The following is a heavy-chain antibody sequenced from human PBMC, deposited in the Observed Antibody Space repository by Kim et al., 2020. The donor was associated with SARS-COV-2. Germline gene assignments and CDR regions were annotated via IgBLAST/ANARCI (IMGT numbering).Heavy chain of an antibody. J-gene: IGHJ3*02. CDR1: GVSFSDSA. Sequence: GGSLRLSCAASGVSFSDSAMHWVRQASGKGLVWVGLIRGKANNYATTDAASVKGRVTISRDESKNAAYLQSNSLKTEDTAVYYCSRVPGTTFAVWDALD. D-gene: IGHD1-1*01. V-gene: IGHV3-73*01. CDR2: IRGKANNYAT. CDR3: SRVPGTTFAVWDALD.